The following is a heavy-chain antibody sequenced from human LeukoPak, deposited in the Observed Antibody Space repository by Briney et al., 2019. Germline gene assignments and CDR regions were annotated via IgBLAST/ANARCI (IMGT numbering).Heavy chain of an antibody. CDR3: ARDFDDVNGDYYYIPEY. Sequence: GGSLRLSCAASGFNFSRNGMHWVRQAPGQGLGWVAFIRFDGTNKFYGASVRGRFTISRDNSKNTLYLQMNSLRAEDTAVYYCARDFDDVNGDYYYIPEYWGRGMLVAVSS. CDR2: IRFDGTNK. D-gene: IGHD3-22*01. V-gene: IGHV3-30*02. CDR1: GFNFSRNG. J-gene: IGHJ4*02.